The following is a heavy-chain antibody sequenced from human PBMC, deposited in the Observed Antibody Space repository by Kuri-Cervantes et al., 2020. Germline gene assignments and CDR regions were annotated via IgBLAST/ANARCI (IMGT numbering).Heavy chain of an antibody. D-gene: IGHD6-13*01. J-gene: IGHJ3*02. CDR2: MNPNSGNT. CDR3: ARRAIAAAGTGAFDI. CDR1: GYTFTSYA. V-gene: IGHV1-8*02. Sequence: ASVKVSCKASGYTFTSYAMNWVRQAPGQGLEWMGWMNPNSGNTGYAQKFQGRVTMTRNTSISTAYMELSRLRSDDTAVYYCARRAIAAAGTGAFDIWGQGTMVTVSS.